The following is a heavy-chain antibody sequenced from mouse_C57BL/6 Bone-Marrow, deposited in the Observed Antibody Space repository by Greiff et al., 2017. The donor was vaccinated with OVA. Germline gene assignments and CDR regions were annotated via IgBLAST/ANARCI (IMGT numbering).Heavy chain of an antibody. J-gene: IGHJ4*01. V-gene: IGHV14-3*01. CDR3: ATYDFTSTYYYAMDY. D-gene: IGHD2-4*01. CDR1: GFNITNTY. Sequence: EVQLQQSVAELVRPGASVKLSCTASGFNITNTYMHWVKQRPEQGLEWIGRIDPANGNTKYAPKFQGTATITADTSSNTAYLQLSSLTSEDTAIYYCATYDFTSTYYYAMDYWGQGTSVTVSS. CDR2: IDPANGNT.